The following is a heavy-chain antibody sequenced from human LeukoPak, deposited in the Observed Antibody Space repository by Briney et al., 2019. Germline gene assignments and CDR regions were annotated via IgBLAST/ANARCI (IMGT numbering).Heavy chain of an antibody. CDR1: GGSISSYY. CDR2: IYYSGST. CDR3: ARSQHSSSWYWFDP. V-gene: IGHV4-59*01. Sequence: SETLSLTCTVSGGSISSYYWSWIRQPPGKGLVWIGYIYYSGSTNYNPSLKSRVTISVDTSKNQFSLKPSSVTAADTAVYYCARSQHSSSWYWFDPWGQGTLVTVSS. D-gene: IGHD6-13*01. J-gene: IGHJ5*02.